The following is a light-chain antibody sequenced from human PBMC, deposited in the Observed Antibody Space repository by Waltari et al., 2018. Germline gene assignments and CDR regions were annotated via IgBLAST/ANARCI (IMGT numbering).Light chain of an antibody. CDR1: QSVRNNY. CDR2: AAS. J-gene: IGKJ5*01. CDR3: QQYGMG. V-gene: IGKV3-20*01. Sequence: EIVLTQSPGTLSLSPGERGTLSCRASQSVRNNYLAWYQQKPGQSPRLLIYAASGRAPGIPDRFSGSGSGTDFTLTISRLEPEDSAVYYCQQYGMGFGQGTRLEIK.